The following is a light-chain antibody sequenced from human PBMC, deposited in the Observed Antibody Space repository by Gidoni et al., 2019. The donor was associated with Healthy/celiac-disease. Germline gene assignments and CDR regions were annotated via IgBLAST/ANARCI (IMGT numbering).Light chain of an antibody. CDR2: DAS. Sequence: EIALTQSPATLSLSPGERATLSCRASQSVSSYLAWYQQKPGQAPRLLIYDASNVATGIPARFSGSGSGTDFTLTISSLEPEDFAVYYCQQEITFGPGTKVDIK. CDR1: QSVSSY. J-gene: IGKJ3*01. V-gene: IGKV3-11*01. CDR3: QQEIT.